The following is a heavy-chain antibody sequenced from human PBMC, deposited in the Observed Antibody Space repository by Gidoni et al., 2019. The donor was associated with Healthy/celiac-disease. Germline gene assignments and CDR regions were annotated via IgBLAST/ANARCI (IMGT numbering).Heavy chain of an antibody. V-gene: IGHV4-39*01. J-gene: IGHJ4*02. CDR3: ASAPAGWGDYFVY. CDR1: GGSISSSSYY. CDR2: IYYSGRT. D-gene: IGHD3-10*01. Sequence: QLQLQESGPGLVKPSETLSLTCTVSGGSISSSSYYWGWIRPPPGKGLAWIGSIYYSGRTYYNPSLKSRVTISVDTSKNQFSLKLSSVTAADTAVYYCASAPAGWGDYFVYWGQGTLVTVSS.